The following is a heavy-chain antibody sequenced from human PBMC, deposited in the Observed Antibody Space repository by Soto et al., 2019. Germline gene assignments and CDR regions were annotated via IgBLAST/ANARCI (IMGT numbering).Heavy chain of an antibody. Sequence: QVQLVESGGGVAQPGRSLRLSCAASGFTFSSYGMHWVRQAPGKGLEWVAVISHDGSNKYYADYVKGRFTISRDNSKNTLYLQMNSLRAEDTAVYYCAKGDIVLVPAAVIGYFDYWGQGTLVTVSS. V-gene: IGHV3-30*18. CDR2: ISHDGSNK. D-gene: IGHD2-2*01. J-gene: IGHJ4*02. CDR3: AKGDIVLVPAAVIGYFDY. CDR1: GFTFSSYG.